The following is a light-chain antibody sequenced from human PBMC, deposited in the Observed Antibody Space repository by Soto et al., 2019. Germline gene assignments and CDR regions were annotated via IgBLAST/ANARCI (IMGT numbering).Light chain of an antibody. J-gene: IGLJ3*02. CDR3: ATWDSSLSGGV. Sequence: QSVLTQPPSVSAAAGQKVTISCSGSSSNMGNNYVSWYQQFPGTAPKLLIYDSNKRPSGIPDRFSGSKSGTSATLGITGLQTGDEADYYCATWDSSLSGGVFGGGTKLTVL. V-gene: IGLV1-51*01. CDR1: SSNMGNNY. CDR2: DSN.